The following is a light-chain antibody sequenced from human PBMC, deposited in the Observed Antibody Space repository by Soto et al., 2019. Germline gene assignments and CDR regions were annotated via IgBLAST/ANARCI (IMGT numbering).Light chain of an antibody. Sequence: QAVVTQEPSFSVSPGGTVTLTCGLTSGSVSSNYHPSWYQQTPGQPPRTLIYGTNIRSVGVPDRFSGSILGNKAALTITGAQADDDSDYYCVLSLGSGIWMFGGGTSLTVL. J-gene: IGLJ3*02. CDR2: GTN. V-gene: IGLV8-61*01. CDR3: VLSLGSGIWM. CDR1: SGSVSSNYH.